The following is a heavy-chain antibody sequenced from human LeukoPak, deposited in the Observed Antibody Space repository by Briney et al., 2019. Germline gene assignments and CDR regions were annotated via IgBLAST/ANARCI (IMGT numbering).Heavy chain of an antibody. V-gene: IGHV3-30*04. CDR2: ISYDGTKT. Sequence: GGSLRLYCAPSGFTFSSSNMHWVRQSPGKGLEWLALISYDGTKTYYAESVEGRFTVSRDNSKNTLFLQMNSLTAEDTAIYYCEREWFGESNWGQGARVTVSS. J-gene: IGHJ4*02. D-gene: IGHD3-10*01. CDR1: GFTFSSSN. CDR3: EREWFGESN.